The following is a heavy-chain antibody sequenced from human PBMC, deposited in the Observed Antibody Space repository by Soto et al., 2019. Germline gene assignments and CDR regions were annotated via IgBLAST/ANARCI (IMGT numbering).Heavy chain of an antibody. Sequence: ASVKVSCKASGYTFTGYYMHWVRQAPGQGLELMGWINPNSGGTNYAQKFQGWVTMTRDTSISTAYMELSRLRSDDTAVYYCAREGRAVAGYYYYYMDVWGKGTTVTVSS. D-gene: IGHD6-19*01. CDR1: GYTFTGYY. V-gene: IGHV1-2*04. CDR2: INPNSGGT. J-gene: IGHJ6*03. CDR3: AREGRAVAGYYYYYMDV.